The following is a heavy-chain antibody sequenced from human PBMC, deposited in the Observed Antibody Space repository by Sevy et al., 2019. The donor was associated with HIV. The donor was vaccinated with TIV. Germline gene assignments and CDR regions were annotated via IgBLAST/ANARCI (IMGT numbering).Heavy chain of an antibody. Sequence: GGSLRLSCAASGFTFSSYAMHWVRQAPGKGLEWVAVISYDGSNKYYADSVKGRFTISRDNSKNTLYLKMNSLRAEDTAVYYCARDVSSSSRPYYYYYYGMDVWGQGTTVTVSS. CDR3: ARDVSSSSRPYYYYYYGMDV. CDR1: GFTFSSYA. D-gene: IGHD6-6*01. J-gene: IGHJ6*02. CDR2: ISYDGSNK. V-gene: IGHV3-30-3*01.